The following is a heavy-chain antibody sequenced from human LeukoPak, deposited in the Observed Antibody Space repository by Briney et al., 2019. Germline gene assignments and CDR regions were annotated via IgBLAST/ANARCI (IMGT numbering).Heavy chain of an antibody. Sequence: PGGSLRLSCAASGFTFSNAWMSWVRQAPGKGLEWVGRIKSKTDGGTTDYAAPVKGRFTISRDDSKNTLYLQMNSLKTEDTAVYYCMRPYYYDSSGYQDYWGQGTLVTVSS. CDR1: GFTFSNAW. D-gene: IGHD3-22*01. V-gene: IGHV3-15*01. CDR2: IKSKTDGGTT. J-gene: IGHJ4*01. CDR3: MRPYYYDSSGYQDY.